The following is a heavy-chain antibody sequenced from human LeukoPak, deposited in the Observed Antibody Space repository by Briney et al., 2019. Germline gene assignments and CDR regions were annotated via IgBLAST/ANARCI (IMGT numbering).Heavy chain of an antibody. V-gene: IGHV1-8*01. J-gene: IGHJ4*02. CDR3: TRETSSRYFDY. CDR1: GYTFTSYD. CDR2: MNPNSGRT. Sequence: ASEKVSCKASGYTFTSYDINWVRQATGQGLEWMGWMNPNSGRTGYAQNFQGRITITRNTSISTAYMELSSLRSEDTAVYYCTRETSSRYFDYWGQGTLVTVSS.